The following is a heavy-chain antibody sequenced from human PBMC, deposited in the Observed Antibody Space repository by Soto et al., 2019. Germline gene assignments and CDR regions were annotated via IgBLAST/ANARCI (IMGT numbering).Heavy chain of an antibody. CDR3: AKLVSGWYLVGLDY. CDR2: ISGSGGST. CDR1: GFAFSSYA. Sequence: EVQLLESGGGLVQPGGSLRLSCAASGFAFSSYAMSWVRQAPGKGLEWVSAISGSGGSTYYADSVKGRFTISRDNSKNTLYLQMNSMRAEDTAVYYCAKLVSGWYLVGLDYWGQGTLDTVSS. J-gene: IGHJ4*02. D-gene: IGHD6-19*01. V-gene: IGHV3-23*01.